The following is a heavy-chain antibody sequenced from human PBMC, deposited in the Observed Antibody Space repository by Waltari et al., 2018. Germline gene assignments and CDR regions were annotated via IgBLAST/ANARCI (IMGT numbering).Heavy chain of an antibody. CDR2: ISPVDSDT. CDR3: AIQGCSRTSCYGGSWFDP. CDR1: GYSFTTYW. V-gene: IGHV5-51*01. J-gene: IGHJ5*02. Sequence: EVQLVQSGAEVKKHGESLKISCKGSGYSFTTYWIAWVRQMPGKGLEWMGIISPVDSDTKYSPSFQGQVTISTDKSINTAYLYWSSLKASDTGMYYCAIQGCSRTSCYGGSWFDPWGQGTQVTVSS. D-gene: IGHD2-2*01.